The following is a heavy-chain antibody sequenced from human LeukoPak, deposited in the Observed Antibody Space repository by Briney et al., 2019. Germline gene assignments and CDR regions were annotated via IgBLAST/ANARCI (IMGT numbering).Heavy chain of an antibody. J-gene: IGHJ1*01. V-gene: IGHV4-59*01. CDR3: VRGGAARLHFQN. CDR2: IYHSGST. CDR1: GGSISTYY. Sequence: SETLSLTCTVSGGSISTYYWNWIRQPPGKGLEWIGYIYHSGSTNYNPSLQSRATISVDTSKNQFSLNLNSVTAADTAVYYCVRGGAARLHFQNWGQGTLVTVSS. D-gene: IGHD6-6*01.